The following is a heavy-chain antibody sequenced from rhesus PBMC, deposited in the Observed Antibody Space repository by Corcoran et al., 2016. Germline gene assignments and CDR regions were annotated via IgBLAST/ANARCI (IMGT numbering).Heavy chain of an antibody. J-gene: IGHJ4*01. D-gene: IGHD4-23*01. CDR2: INSGGGST. V-gene: IGHV3S5*01. Sequence: EVQLVETGGGLVQPGGSLKLSCAASGFTFSSYGMSWVRQAPGKGLEWVSAINSGGGSTYYADSVKRRITISRDNSKNTLSLQMNSLRAEDTAVYYCAKDPVNTVTPLDYWGQGVLVTVSS. CDR3: AKDPVNTVTPLDY. CDR1: GFTFSSYG.